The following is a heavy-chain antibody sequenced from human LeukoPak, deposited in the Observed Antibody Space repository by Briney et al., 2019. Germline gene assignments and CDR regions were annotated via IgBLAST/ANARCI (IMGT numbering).Heavy chain of an antibody. D-gene: IGHD4-11*01. CDR1: GYTFTDYY. CDR3: ARASDSNYATHFDY. Sequence: VASVKVSCKASGYTFTDYYMHWVRQAPGQGLEWMGRINPNSGAADYAQEFQGRVTMTRGTSINTVYMELSRPRSDDTAVYYCARASDSNYATHFDYWGQGTLVTVSS. V-gene: IGHV1-2*06. CDR2: INPNSGAA. J-gene: IGHJ4*02.